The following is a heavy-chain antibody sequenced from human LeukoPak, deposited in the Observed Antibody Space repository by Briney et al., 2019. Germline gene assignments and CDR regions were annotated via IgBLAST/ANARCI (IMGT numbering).Heavy chain of an antibody. D-gene: IGHD4-17*01. V-gene: IGHV4-34*01. CDR1: GGSFSGYY. J-gene: IGHJ4*02. CDR2: INHSGST. CDR3: ASDYGDAFDY. Sequence: SETLSLTCAVYGGSFSGYYWSWIRQPPGKGLEWIGEINHSGSTNYNPSLKSRVTISVDTSKNQFSLKLSSVTAADTAVYYCASDYGDAFDYWGQGTLVTVSS.